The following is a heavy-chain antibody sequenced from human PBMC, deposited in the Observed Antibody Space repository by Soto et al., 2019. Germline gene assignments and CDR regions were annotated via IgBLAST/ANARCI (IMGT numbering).Heavy chain of an antibody. J-gene: IGHJ6*02. Sequence: QVQLVQSGAEVKKPGSSVKVSCKASGGTFSSYAFSWVRQAPGQGLEWMGGIIPIFGTANYAQKFQGRVTITADESTSTAYMELSSLRSEDTAVYYCARYDILTGSVYYYGMDVWGQGTTVTVSS. V-gene: IGHV1-69*01. D-gene: IGHD3-9*01. CDR1: GGTFSSYA. CDR3: ARYDILTGSVYYYGMDV. CDR2: IIPIFGTA.